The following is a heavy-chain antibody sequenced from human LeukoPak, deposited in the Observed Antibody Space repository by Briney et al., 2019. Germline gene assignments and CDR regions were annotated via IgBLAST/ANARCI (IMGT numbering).Heavy chain of an antibody. CDR3: ARPISSWTPFILGFGPYAFDI. CDR2: IRYDGSNK. D-gene: IGHD6-13*01. Sequence: GGSLRLSCAASGFTFSSYGMHWVRQAPGKGLEWVAFIRYDGSNKYYADSVKGRFTISRDNSKNTLYLQMNSLRAEDTAVYYCARPISSWTPFILGFGPYAFDIWGQGTMVTVSS. J-gene: IGHJ3*02. CDR1: GFTFSSYG. V-gene: IGHV3-30*02.